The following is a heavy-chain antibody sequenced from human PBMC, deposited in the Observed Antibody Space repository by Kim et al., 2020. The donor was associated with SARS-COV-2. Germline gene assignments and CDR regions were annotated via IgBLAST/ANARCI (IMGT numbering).Heavy chain of an antibody. Sequence: GGSLRLSCAASGFTFSNYGMYWVRQAPGKGLEWMAVVWYDGSNKHYADSVKGRFTISRDNSKNTVYLQMNRLRAEDTAVYYCARGGKRDVGEYFQHWGQGTLVTVSS. J-gene: IGHJ1*01. V-gene: IGHV3-33*01. D-gene: IGHD3-16*01. CDR1: GFTFSNYG. CDR2: VWYDGSNK. CDR3: ARGGKRDVGEYFQH.